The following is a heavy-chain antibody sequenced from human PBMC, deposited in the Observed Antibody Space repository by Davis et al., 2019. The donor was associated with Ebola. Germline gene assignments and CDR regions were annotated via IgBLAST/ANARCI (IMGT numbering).Heavy chain of an antibody. V-gene: IGHV1-18*04. D-gene: IGHD1-1*01. CDR2: INPHNGNT. CDR3: ARAQFPTTSDH. J-gene: IGHJ4*02. CDR1: GYTFTNYG. Sequence: AASVKVSCKTSGYTFTNYGITWVRKAPGQGLKWMGWINPHNGNTNYAQNVQGRVTMTTDTSTSTAYMEVGTLRSDDTAVYYCARAQFPTTSDHWGQGTLVTVSS.